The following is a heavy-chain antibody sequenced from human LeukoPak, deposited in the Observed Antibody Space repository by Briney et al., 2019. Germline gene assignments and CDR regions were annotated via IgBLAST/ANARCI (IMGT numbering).Heavy chain of an antibody. CDR3: ARDSMAAAGPEYYFDY. J-gene: IGHJ4*02. Sequence: ASVKVSCKSSGYTFTSFYMRWVRQAPGQGLEWMGVINPSGGRTTYAQKFQGRVTMSRDTSTSTVYMELSSLRSEDTAVYYCARDSMAAAGPEYYFDYWGQGTLVTVSS. CDR1: GYTFTSFY. V-gene: IGHV1-46*01. CDR2: INPSGGRT. D-gene: IGHD6-13*01.